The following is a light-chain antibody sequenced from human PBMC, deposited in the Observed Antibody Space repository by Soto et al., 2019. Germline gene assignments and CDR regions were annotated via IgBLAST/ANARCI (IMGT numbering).Light chain of an antibody. CDR2: AAS. Sequence: DIQLTQSPTFLSASVGDRVTITCRASQGIRSYLAWYQQKPGKAPKFLIYAASTLQSGVPSRFSGSGSGTEFTLTISSLQPEEFATDDCQQLNSYSFTFGPGTKVDIK. CDR3: QQLNSYSFT. V-gene: IGKV1-9*01. J-gene: IGKJ3*01. CDR1: QGIRSY.